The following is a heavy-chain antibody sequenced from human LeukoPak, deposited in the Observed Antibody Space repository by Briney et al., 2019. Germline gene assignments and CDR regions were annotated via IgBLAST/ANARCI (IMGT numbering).Heavy chain of an antibody. Sequence: AASVKVSCTASGYTFIGYYLHWVRQAPGQGLEWMGWINPHNGDTNYAQKFQGRVTMTRDTSITTAYMELSRLKSDDTAVYYCAIVRDIVVGGGPYYFDYWGQGTLVTVSS. V-gene: IGHV1-2*02. J-gene: IGHJ4*02. CDR2: INPHNGDT. D-gene: IGHD2-15*01. CDR3: AIVRDIVVGGGPYYFDY. CDR1: GYTFIGYY.